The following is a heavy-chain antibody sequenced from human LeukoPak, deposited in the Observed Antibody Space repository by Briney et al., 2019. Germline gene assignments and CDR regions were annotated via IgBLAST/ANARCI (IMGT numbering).Heavy chain of an antibody. D-gene: IGHD5-18*01. Sequence: SETLSLTCTVSGGSISSSTYYGGWIRQPPGKGLGWIGSIFYSGNTYYNPSLKSRVTISIDTSKNQFSLKLSSVTAADTAVYYCARANGYGLLDYWGQGTLVTVSS. J-gene: IGHJ4*02. CDR2: IFYSGNT. CDR1: GGSISSSTYY. V-gene: IGHV4-39*07. CDR3: ARANGYGLLDY.